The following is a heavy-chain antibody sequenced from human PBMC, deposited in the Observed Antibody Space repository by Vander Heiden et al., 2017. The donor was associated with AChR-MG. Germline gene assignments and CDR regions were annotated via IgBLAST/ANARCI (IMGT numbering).Heavy chain of an antibody. D-gene: IGHD5-18*01. CDR3: ARENYSPGAYDM. V-gene: IGHV3-33*01. CDR1: GFPFSSFG. CDR2: IWNDGSHK. Sequence: QVQLVESGGGVVQPGRSLRLSCAASGFPFSSFGLPWGRQAPGKGLEWVAVIWNDGSHKYYGDSVKGRFTISRDNSKNTVDLEMNSLRGEDTAVYYCARENYSPGAYDMWGQGTMVTVSS. J-gene: IGHJ3*02.